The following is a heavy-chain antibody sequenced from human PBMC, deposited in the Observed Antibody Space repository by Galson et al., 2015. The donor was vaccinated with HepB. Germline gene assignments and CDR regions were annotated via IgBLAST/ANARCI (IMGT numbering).Heavy chain of an antibody. J-gene: IGHJ5*02. D-gene: IGHD4-17*01. CDR2: IYYTGSA. CDR3: ARNGDSGDFVSWFDP. CDR1: GGSVSNYNYY. Sequence: ETLSLTCTVSGGSVSNYNYYWAWIRQPPGKGLEWIGSIYYTGSAYYNPSLRSRVTVSVDTSKNHFSLSLTSVTAADTAIYYCARNGDSGDFVSWFDPWGQGTLVTVSS. V-gene: IGHV4-39*02.